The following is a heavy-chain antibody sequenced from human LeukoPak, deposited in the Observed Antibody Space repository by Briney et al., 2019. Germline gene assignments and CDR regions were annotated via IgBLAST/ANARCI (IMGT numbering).Heavy chain of an antibody. J-gene: IGHJ3*02. CDR1: GFTFDDYG. CDR3: ARDGTYFVYAFDI. Sequence: GGSLRLSCAASGFTFDDYGMSWVRQAPGKGLEWVSGINWNGGSTGYADSVKGRFTISRDNAKNSLYLQMNSLRAEGTALYHCARDGTYFVYAFDIWGQGTMVTVSS. D-gene: IGHD3-9*01. CDR2: INWNGGST. V-gene: IGHV3-20*01.